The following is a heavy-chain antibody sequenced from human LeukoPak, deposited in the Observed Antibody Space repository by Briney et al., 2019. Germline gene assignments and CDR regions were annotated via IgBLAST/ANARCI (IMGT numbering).Heavy chain of an antibody. Sequence: SQTLSLTCTVSGGSISSGSYYWSWIRQPAGKGLEWIGRIYTSGSTNYNPSLKSRVTISVDTSKNQFSLKLSSVTAADTAVYYCARARNLIVVVPAAHYYYYGMDVWGQGTTVTVSS. CDR2: IYTSGST. J-gene: IGHJ6*02. CDR3: ARARNLIVVVPAAHYYYYGMDV. V-gene: IGHV4-61*02. D-gene: IGHD2-2*01. CDR1: GGSISSGSYY.